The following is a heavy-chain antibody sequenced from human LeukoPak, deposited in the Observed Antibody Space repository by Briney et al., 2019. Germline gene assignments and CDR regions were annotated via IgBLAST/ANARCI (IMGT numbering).Heavy chain of an antibody. V-gene: IGHV3-9*01. CDR3: AKDTDYDSSGYCCFDY. CDR1: GFTFDDYA. D-gene: IGHD3-22*01. CDR2: ISWNSGSI. Sequence: GRSLRLSCAASGFTFDDYAMPWVRQAPGKGLEWVSGISWNSGSIGYADSVKGRFTISRDNAKNSLYLQMNSLRAEDTALYYCAKDTDYDSSGYCCFDYWGQGTLVTVSS. J-gene: IGHJ4*02.